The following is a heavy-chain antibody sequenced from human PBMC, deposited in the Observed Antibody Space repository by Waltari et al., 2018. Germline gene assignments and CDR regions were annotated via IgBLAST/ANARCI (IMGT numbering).Heavy chain of an antibody. J-gene: IGHJ6*02. CDR1: GLTLSNPW. Sequence: EVQLVESGGGLVKPGGSLRLSCEASGLTLSNPWMSWFRQAPGKGLEWVGRIKSKADGGPTDYAAPVKGRFTISRDDSKNTLYLQMNSLKTEDTAVYYCATDPGYSSGWSGDYYYGMDVWGQGTTVTVSS. D-gene: IGHD6-19*01. CDR3: ATDPGYSSGWSGDYYYGMDV. V-gene: IGHV3-15*01. CDR2: IKSKADGGPT.